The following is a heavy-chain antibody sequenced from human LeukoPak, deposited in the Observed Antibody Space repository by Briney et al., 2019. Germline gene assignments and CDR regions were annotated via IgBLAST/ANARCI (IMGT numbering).Heavy chain of an antibody. CDR2: IVVGSGNT. CDR3: AAEKRGYYDFWSGSRSSYYYYGMDV. J-gene: IGHJ6*02. D-gene: IGHD3-3*01. V-gene: IGHV1-58*02. CDR1: GFTFTSSA. Sequence: ASVKVSCKASGFTFTSSAMQWVRQARGQRLEWIGWIVVGSGNTNYAQKFQERVTITRDMSTSTVYMELSSLRSEDTAVYYCAAEKRGYYDFWSGSRSSYYYYGMDVWGQGTTVTVSS.